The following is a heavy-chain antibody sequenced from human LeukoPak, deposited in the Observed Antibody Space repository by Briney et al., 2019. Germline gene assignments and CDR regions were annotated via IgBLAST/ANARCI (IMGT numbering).Heavy chain of an antibody. Sequence: PGGSRRLSCAASGFTFSSYEMNWVRQAPGKGLEWVSYISSSGSTIYYADSVKGRFTISRDNAKNSLYLQMNSLRAEDTAVYYCAREDVHSGYGDAFDIWGQGTMVTVSS. D-gene: IGHD5-12*01. CDR2: ISSSGSTI. CDR1: GFTFSSYE. J-gene: IGHJ3*02. CDR3: AREDVHSGYGDAFDI. V-gene: IGHV3-48*03.